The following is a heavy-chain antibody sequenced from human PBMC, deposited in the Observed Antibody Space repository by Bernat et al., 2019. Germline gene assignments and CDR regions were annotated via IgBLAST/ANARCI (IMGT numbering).Heavy chain of an antibody. D-gene: IGHD3-16*02. J-gene: IGHJ4*02. V-gene: IGHV3-11*04. CDR2: ISSSGSTI. Sequence: QVQLVESGGGLVKPGGSLRLSCAASGFTFSDYYMSWIRQAPGKGLEWVSYISSSGSTIYYADSVKGRFTISRDNAKNSLYLQMNSLRAEDTAVYYCARDCLNDYIWGSYRYPGYFDYWGQGTLVTVSS. CDR1: GFTFSDYY. CDR3: ARDCLNDYIWGSYRYPGYFDY.